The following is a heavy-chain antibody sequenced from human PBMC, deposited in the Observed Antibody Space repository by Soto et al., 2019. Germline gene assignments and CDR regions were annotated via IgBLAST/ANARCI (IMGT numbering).Heavy chain of an antibody. D-gene: IGHD3-3*01. CDR3: ARLRTIFGVAQYNPVFDY. CDR2: IYYSGST. J-gene: IGHJ4*02. V-gene: IGHV4-39*01. Sequence: QLQLQESGPGLVKPSETLSLTCTVSGGSISSSSYYWGWIRQPPGKGLEWIGSIYYSGSTYYNPSLKSRVTISVDTSKNQFSLKLSSVTAADTAVYYCARLRTIFGVAQYNPVFDYWGQGTLVTVSS. CDR1: GGSISSSSYY.